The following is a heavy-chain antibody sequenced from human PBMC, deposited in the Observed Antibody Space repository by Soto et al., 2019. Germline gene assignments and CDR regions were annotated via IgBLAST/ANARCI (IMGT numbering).Heavy chain of an antibody. Sequence: PSETLSLTCAVYGGSFSAYYWSWVRQPPGKGLEWIGEIIHSESTKYNPSLKSRVTISVDTSKNQFSLKLSSVTAADTAVYHCARVVRFCSSPSCRGRNWFDPWGQGTLVTV. CDR1: GGSFSAYY. D-gene: IGHD2-2*01. V-gene: IGHV4-34*12. J-gene: IGHJ5*02. CDR3: ARVVRFCSSPSCRGRNWFDP. CDR2: IIHSEST.